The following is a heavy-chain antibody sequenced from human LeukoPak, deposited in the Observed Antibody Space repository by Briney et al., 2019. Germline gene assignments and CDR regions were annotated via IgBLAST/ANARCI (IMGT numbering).Heavy chain of an antibody. CDR1: GFTLSTHW. J-gene: IGHJ4*02. Sequence: GGSLRLSCAASGFTLSTHWMAWVRQAPGKGLEWVANIKEDGSEKYYGDSVRGRFSISRDNAKNSLYLQMNSLRAEDTAVYYCARNMGDYWGQGTLVTVSS. V-gene: IGHV3-7*04. CDR2: IKEDGSEK. CDR3: ARNMGDY. D-gene: IGHD2/OR15-2a*01.